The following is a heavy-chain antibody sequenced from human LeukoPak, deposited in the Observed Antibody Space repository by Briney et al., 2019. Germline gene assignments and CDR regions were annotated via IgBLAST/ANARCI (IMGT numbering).Heavy chain of an antibody. CDR2: ISSSSSYI. CDR1: GFTFDDYG. Sequence: PGGSLRLSCAASGFTFDDYGMHWVRQASGKGLEWVSSISSSSSYIYYADSVKGRFTISRDNAKNSLCLQMNSLRAEDTAVYYCARGDGRGFDYWGQGTLVTVSS. J-gene: IGHJ4*02. D-gene: IGHD2-8*01. CDR3: ARGDGRGFDY. V-gene: IGHV3-21*01.